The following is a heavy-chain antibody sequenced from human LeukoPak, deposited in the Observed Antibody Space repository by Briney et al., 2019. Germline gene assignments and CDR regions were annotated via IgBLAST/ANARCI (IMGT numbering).Heavy chain of an antibody. CDR1: GASFSGYY. V-gene: IGHV4-34*01. CDR2: ISHSGST. CDR3: ARGGGSYGYYFDY. Sequence: SETLSLTCAVYGASFSGYYWSWIRQPPGKGLEWLGEISHSGSTNYNPSLKSRVTISVDTSKNQFSLKLSSVTAADTAVYYCARGGGSYGYYFDYWGQGTLVTVSS. D-gene: IGHD1-26*01. J-gene: IGHJ4*02.